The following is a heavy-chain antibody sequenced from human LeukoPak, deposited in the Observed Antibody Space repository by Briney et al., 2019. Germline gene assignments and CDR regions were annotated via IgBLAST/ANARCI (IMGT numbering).Heavy chain of an antibody. CDR2: ISSSSSYI. Sequence: GGSLRLSCAASGFTFSSYSMTWVRQAPGKGLEWVSSISSSSSYIYYADSVKGRFTISRDNAKNSLYLQMNSLRAEDTAVYYCARATTASITMIVVVLSPTIDYGMDVWGQGTTVTVSS. D-gene: IGHD3-22*01. CDR3: ARATTASITMIVVVLSPTIDYGMDV. V-gene: IGHV3-21*01. J-gene: IGHJ6*02. CDR1: GFTFSSYS.